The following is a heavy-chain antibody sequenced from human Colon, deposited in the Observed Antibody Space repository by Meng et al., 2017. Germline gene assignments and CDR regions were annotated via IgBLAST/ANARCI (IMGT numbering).Heavy chain of an antibody. D-gene: IGHD1-26*01. V-gene: IGHV4-61*01. CDR2: VDYSGST. CDR3: AGGPWEFDY. CDR1: GASVSSGNHY. Sequence: VQLQAAGPGLLGPSGTLSLTFTVPGASVSSGNHYWSWIRQPPGKGLEYIAYVDYSGSTHYNPSLKSRVTMSVDTAKKQLSLKLSSVTAADTAVYYCAGGPWEFDYWGQGTLVTVSS. J-gene: IGHJ4*02.